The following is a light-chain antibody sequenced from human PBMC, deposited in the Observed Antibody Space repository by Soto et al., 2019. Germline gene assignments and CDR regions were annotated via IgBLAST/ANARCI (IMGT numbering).Light chain of an antibody. Sequence: QSVLTQPPSASGSPGQSVTISCTGTSSDVGGYNYVSWYQQHPGKAPKLMIYEVDKRPSGVPDRFSGSKSGNTASLTVSGLQAEDEADYYCCSYAGSNNVFGTGTKVTFL. J-gene: IGLJ1*01. CDR1: SSDVGGYNY. CDR2: EVD. V-gene: IGLV2-8*01. CDR3: CSYAGSNNV.